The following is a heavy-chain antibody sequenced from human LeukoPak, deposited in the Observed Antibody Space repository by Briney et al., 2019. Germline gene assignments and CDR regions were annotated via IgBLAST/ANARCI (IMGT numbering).Heavy chain of an antibody. V-gene: IGHV3-48*01. CDR1: GVPFNHYS. CDR3: ASQSSSSSIRAPDF. CDR2: ISASGRTT. D-gene: IGHD6-6*01. Sequence: GGSLRLSCAASGVPFNHYSLNWVRQPPGKGLEWISYISASGRTTYYADSVKGRFTISRDHATLYLHMDTLRSEDTALYYCASQSSSSSIRAPDFWGLGNLVTVSS. J-gene: IGHJ4*02.